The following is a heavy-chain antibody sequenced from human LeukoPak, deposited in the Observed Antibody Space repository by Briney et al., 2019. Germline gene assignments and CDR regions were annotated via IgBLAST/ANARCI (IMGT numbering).Heavy chain of an antibody. Sequence: PRGSLRLSCAASGFTFSNYWMHWVRQAPGKGLEWVSSISSSSSYIYYADSVKGRFTISRDNAKNSLYLQMNSLRAEDTAVYYCARGNYYDSSGYPDYWGQGTLVTVSS. CDR3: ARGNYYDSSGYPDY. CDR2: ISSSSSYI. CDR1: GFTFSNYW. J-gene: IGHJ4*02. D-gene: IGHD3-22*01. V-gene: IGHV3-21*01.